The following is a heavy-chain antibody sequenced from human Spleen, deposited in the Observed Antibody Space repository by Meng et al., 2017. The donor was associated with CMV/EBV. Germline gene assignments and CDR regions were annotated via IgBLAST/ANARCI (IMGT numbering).Heavy chain of an antibody. J-gene: IGHJ4*02. CDR1: GFTFSSYA. Sequence: GESLKISCAASGFTFSSYAMSWVRQAPGKGLEWLSSVNSRGDITYDADSVKGRFTISRDNSKNTLYLQMNSLRAEDTAIYCCARDFGNSLMNIVVVIAHLDYWGQGTLVTVSS. CDR2: VNSRGDIT. CDR3: ARDFGNSLMNIVVVIAHLDY. V-gene: IGHV3-23*01. D-gene: IGHD2-21*01.